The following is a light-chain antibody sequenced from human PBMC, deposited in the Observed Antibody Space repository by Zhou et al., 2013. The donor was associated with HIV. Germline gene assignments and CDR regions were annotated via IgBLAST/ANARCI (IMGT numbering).Light chain of an antibody. CDR2: GAS. J-gene: IGKJ4*01. Sequence: EIVLTQSPATLSLSPGERATLSCRASQSVSSYLVWYQQKPGQAPRLLIYGASSRATGIPDRFSGSGSGTDFTLTISRLEPEDFAVYYCQQYGSSPPITFGGGTKVEIK. CDR1: QSVSSY. CDR3: QQYGSSPPIT. V-gene: IGKV3-20*01.